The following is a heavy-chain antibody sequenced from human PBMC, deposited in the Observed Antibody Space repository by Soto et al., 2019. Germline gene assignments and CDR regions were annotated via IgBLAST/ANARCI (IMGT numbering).Heavy chain of an antibody. CDR3: ARDSLPVCGGDCYSAAFDI. D-gene: IGHD2-21*02. Sequence: ASVKVSCKASGYTFTGYYMHWVRQAPGQGLEWMGWINPNSGGTNYAQKFKGWVTMTRDTSISTAYIELSRLRSDDTAVYYCARDSLPVCGGDCYSAAFDIWGQGTMVTVSS. J-gene: IGHJ3*02. CDR2: INPNSGGT. CDR1: GYTFTGYY. V-gene: IGHV1-2*04.